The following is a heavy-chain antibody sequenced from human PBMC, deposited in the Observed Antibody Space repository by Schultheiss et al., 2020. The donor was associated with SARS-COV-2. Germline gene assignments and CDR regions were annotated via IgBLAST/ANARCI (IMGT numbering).Heavy chain of an antibody. D-gene: IGHD4-11*01. CDR1: GFTFSSYA. CDR2: ISYDGSNK. CDR3: ARRSTATYYGMDV. Sequence: GGSLRLSCVASGFTFSSYAMHWVRQAPGKGLEWVTVISYDGSNKYYAESVKGRFTISRDNGKNSLLLQMNSLRVEDTAIYYCARRSTATYYGMDVWGPGTMVTVSS. V-gene: IGHV3-30*07. J-gene: IGHJ6*02.